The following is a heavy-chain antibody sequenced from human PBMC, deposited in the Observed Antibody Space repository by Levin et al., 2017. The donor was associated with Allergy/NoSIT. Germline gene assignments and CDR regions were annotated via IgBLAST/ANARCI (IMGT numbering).Heavy chain of an antibody. CDR1: GFTFSSYW. J-gene: IGHJ4*02. CDR3: ASFDSSGWNNFDY. V-gene: IGHV3-74*01. CDR2: INSDGSST. Sequence: LSLTCAASGFTFSSYWMHWVRQAPGKGLVWVSRINSDGSSTSYADSVKGRFTISRDNAKNTLYLQMNSLRAEDTAVYYCASFDSSGWNNFDYWGQGTLVTVSS. D-gene: IGHD6-19*01.